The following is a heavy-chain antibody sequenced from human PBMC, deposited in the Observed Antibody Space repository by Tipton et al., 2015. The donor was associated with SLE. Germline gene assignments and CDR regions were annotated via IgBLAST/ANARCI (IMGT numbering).Heavy chain of an antibody. CDR1: GFTFSSYG. J-gene: IGHJ4*02. CDR2: ISSSSSYI. Sequence: GSLRLSCAASGFTFSSYGMHWVRQAPGKGLEWVSSISSSSSYIYYADSVKGRFTISRDNVKNSLYLQMNSLRAEDTAVYYCARDPLAGTKYFDYWGQGTLVTVSS. D-gene: IGHD6-19*01. CDR3: ARDPLAGTKYFDY. V-gene: IGHV3-21*01.